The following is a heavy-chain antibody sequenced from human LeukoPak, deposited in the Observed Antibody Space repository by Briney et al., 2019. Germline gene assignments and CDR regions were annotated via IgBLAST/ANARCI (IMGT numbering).Heavy chain of an antibody. CDR2: IYPGDSDT. V-gene: IGHV5-51*01. CDR3: ASLDYYDSSGYYSPL. D-gene: IGHD3-22*01. CDR1: GYSFTSYW. J-gene: IGHJ4*02. Sequence: GESLKISCKGSGYSFTSYWIAWVRQMPGKGLELMGIIYPGDSDTRYSPSFQGQVTISADKSISTAYLQWSSLKASDTAMYYCASLDYYDSSGYYSPLWGQGTLVTVSS.